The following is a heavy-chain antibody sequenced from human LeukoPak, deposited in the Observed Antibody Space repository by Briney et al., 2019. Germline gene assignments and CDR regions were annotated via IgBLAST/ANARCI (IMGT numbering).Heavy chain of an antibody. V-gene: IGHV4-34*01. J-gene: IGHJ1*01. Sequence: SETLSLTCVAYGGSFSGYFWSWILQPPGKGLEWIGEINPSGGTGNNPSLRSRVTISKDTSKNQFSLKLSSVTAADTAVYYCARVVQSTDSSGFYLPEYFQHWGQGTLVTVSS. CDR1: GGSFSGYF. CDR3: ARVVQSTDSSGFYLPEYFQH. CDR2: INPSGGT. D-gene: IGHD3-22*01.